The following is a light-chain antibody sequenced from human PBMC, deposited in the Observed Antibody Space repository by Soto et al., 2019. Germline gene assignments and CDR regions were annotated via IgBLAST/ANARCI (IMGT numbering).Light chain of an antibody. CDR3: QQRSNWPRGT. V-gene: IGKV3-11*01. CDR1: QSVSTY. CDR2: DAS. Sequence: EIVLTQSPATLSLSPGERATLSCRASQSVSTYLAWYQQKPGQAPRLLIYDASTRATGIPARFSGSGSGTAFTLTISSLVPEDFAVYYCQQRSNWPRGTFGQGTKLEIK. J-gene: IGKJ2*02.